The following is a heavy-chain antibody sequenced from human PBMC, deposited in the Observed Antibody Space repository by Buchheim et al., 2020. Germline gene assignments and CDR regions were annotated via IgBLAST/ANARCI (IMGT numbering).Heavy chain of an antibody. Sequence: QVQLVQSGAEVKKPGASVKVSCKASGYTFTSYGISWVRQAPGQGLEWMGWISAYYGNTNYAQKLQGRVTMTTDTSTSTSYLERRSLRSDDTAVYYCARGRYCSSTSWGSSSCWFDPWGQGTL. V-gene: IGHV1-18*01. CDR2: ISAYYGNT. J-gene: IGHJ5*02. CDR1: GYTFTSYG. CDR3: ARGRYCSSTSWGSSSCWFDP. D-gene: IGHD2-2*01.